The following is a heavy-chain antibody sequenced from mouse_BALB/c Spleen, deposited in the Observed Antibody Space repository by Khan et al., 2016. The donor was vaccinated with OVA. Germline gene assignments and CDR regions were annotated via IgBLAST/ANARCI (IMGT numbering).Heavy chain of an antibody. CDR3: ASELGRYYALDY. J-gene: IGHJ4*01. CDR1: GYSITSDYV. V-gene: IGHV3-2*02. Sequence: EVQLVESGPGLVKPSQSLSLTCTVTGYSITSDYVWKWIRQFAGNKVEWMGYISDSGSTTYNPSLKSRISIKRDTSKDQFFLQLMSVTSDDTATYYCASELGRYYALDYWGQGTSVTVSS. CDR2: ISDSGST. D-gene: IGHD4-1*01.